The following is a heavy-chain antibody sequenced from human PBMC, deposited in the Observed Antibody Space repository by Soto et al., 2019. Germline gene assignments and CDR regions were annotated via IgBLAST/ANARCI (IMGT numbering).Heavy chain of an antibody. D-gene: IGHD4-17*01. Sequence: QVTLKESGPVLVKPTETLTLTCTVSGFSLSNARMGVSWIRQPPGKALEWLAHIFSNDEKSYSTSLKSRLTISKDTSKSQVVLTMTNMDPVGTATYYCARMGYGDYGIFDYWGQGTLVTVSS. V-gene: IGHV2-26*01. CDR2: IFSNDEK. CDR3: ARMGYGDYGIFDY. J-gene: IGHJ4*02. CDR1: GFSLSNARMG.